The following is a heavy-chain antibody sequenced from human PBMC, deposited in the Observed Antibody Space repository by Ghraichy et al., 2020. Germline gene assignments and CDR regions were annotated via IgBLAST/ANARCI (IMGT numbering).Heavy chain of an antibody. V-gene: IGHV4-34*01. CDR3: ARGEVSGSSVYYYGMDV. J-gene: IGHJ6*02. D-gene: IGHD6-6*01. CDR2: INHSRST. Sequence: SQTLSLTCAVYGGSFSGYYWSWIRQPPGKGLEWIGEINHSRSTNYNPSLKSRVTISVDTSKNQFSLKLRSVTAADTAVYYCARGEVSGSSVYYYGMDVWGQGTTVTVSS. CDR1: GGSFSGYY.